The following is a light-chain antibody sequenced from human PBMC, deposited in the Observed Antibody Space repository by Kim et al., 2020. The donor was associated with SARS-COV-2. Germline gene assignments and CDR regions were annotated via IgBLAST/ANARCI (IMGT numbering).Light chain of an antibody. CDR1: QSVSTNY. J-gene: IGKJ1*01. CDR3: QQYSGSAT. CDR2: AAS. V-gene: IGKV3-20*01. Sequence: EIVLTQSPGTLSLSPGERATLSCRASQSVSTNYLAWYQHKPGQAPRLLIYAASRRATGIPDRFSGSGSGTDFTLTMSRLEPEEFALYYCQQYSGSATFGQGTKVDIK.